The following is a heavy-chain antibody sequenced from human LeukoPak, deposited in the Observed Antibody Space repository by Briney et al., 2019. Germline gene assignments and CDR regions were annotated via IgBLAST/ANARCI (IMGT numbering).Heavy chain of an antibody. CDR2: INYSGST. Sequence: PSETLSLTCTVSGGSLSSYYWRWIRPPPGKGLQWIGYINYSGSTNYNPCLQRRVTISVDTSKNQFSLKLSSVTAADTAVCYCTKVGPTGAFDIWGQGTMVTVSS. CDR1: GGSLSSYY. J-gene: IGHJ3*02. D-gene: IGHD1-26*01. CDR3: TKVGPTGAFDI. V-gene: IGHV4-59*01.